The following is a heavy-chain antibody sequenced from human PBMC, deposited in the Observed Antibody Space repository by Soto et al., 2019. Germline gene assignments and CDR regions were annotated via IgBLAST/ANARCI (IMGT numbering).Heavy chain of an antibody. CDR1: GFSISDCS. J-gene: IGHJ4*02. Sequence: EVQLVASGGGLVQPGGSLRLSCAASGFSISDCSMNWVRRAPGKGLEWISYISTNNDAIYYADSVKGRFTISRDKAKNSLYLQMNRLSAEDTALYYCASVRGSSRSGSYPAYWGQGTLVTVSS. V-gene: IGHV3-48*01. CDR2: ISTNNDAI. CDR3: ASVRGSSRSGSYPAY. D-gene: IGHD3-10*01.